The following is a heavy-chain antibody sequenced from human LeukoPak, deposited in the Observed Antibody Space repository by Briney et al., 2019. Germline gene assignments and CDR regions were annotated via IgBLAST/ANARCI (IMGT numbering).Heavy chain of an antibody. CDR2: FDPEDGET. CDR1: GYTLTELS. Sequence: ASVKVSCKVSGYTLTELSIHWVRQAPGKGLEWMGGFDPEDGETIHAQKFQGRVTMTEDTSTDTAYMELSSLRSEDTAVYYCATDPVSSATTFDYWGQGTLVTVSS. J-gene: IGHJ4*02. CDR3: ATDPVSSATTFDY. V-gene: IGHV1-24*01. D-gene: IGHD1-1*01.